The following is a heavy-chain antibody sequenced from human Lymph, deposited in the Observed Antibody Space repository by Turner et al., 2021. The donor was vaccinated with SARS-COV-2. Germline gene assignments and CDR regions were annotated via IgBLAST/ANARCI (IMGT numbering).Heavy chain of an antibody. J-gene: IGHJ6*02. CDR1: GFTFSSYA. CDR2: ISYDGSNK. V-gene: IGHV3-30-3*01. Sequence: QVQLVESGGGVVQPGRSLRLSCAASGFTFSSYAMYWVRQAPGKGLEWVAVISYDGSNKYYADSVKGRFTISRDNSKNTLYLQMNSLRAEDTAVYYCARDLQPFHFYGMDVWGQGTTVTVSS. D-gene: IGHD1-1*01. CDR3: ARDLQPFHFYGMDV.